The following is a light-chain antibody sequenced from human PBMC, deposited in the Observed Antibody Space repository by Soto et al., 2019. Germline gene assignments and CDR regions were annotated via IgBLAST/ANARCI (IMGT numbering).Light chain of an antibody. CDR3: LQYSSDLST. J-gene: IGKJ2*01. V-gene: IGKV1-5*03. CDR2: KAS. CDR1: QSINNW. Sequence: DIQMTQSPATLAASVGDRVTITCRASQSINNWLAWYQHKPGKAPRLLMYKASSLENAVPSRFSGGVSGTEFTLTISSLQPDDFATYYCLQYSSDLSTFGQGTKLEIK.